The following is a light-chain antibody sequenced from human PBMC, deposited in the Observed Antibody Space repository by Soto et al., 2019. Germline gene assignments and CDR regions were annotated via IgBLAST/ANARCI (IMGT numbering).Light chain of an antibody. J-gene: IGLJ1*01. CDR1: SSDVGAYNY. V-gene: IGLV2-11*01. CDR2: DVS. Sequence: LTQVRKVCGSRGQPVTIKSTGTSSDVGAYNYVSWYQQHPAKAPNLMIYDVSKRPSGVPDRFSGSKSGNTASLTISGLQAEDEGDYYCCSYTNSAYVFGTGTKVTVL. CDR3: CSYTNSAYV.